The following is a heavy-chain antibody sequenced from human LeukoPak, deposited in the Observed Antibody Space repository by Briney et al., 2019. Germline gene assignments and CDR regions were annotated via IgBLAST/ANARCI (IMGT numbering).Heavy chain of an antibody. CDR3: ARNLGYCSGGSCYFDS. J-gene: IGHJ4*02. CDR1: GFTFSSYG. V-gene: IGHV3-33*08. CDR2: IWYDGSYK. D-gene: IGHD2-15*01. Sequence: PGRSLRLSCAASGFTFSSYGMHWVRQAPGKGLEWVAVIWYDGSYKYYADSVKGRFTISRDNSKNTLYLQMNSLRAEDTAVYYCARNLGYCSGGSCYFDSWGQGTLVTVSS.